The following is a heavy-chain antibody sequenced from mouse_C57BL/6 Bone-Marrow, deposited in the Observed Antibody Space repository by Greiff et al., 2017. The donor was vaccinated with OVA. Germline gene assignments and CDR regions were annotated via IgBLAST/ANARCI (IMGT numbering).Heavy chain of an antibody. V-gene: IGHV1-74*01. CDR2: IHPSDSDT. Sequence: QVQLKQPGAELVKPGASVKVSCKASGYTFTSYWMHWVKQRPGQGLEWIGRIHPSDSDTNYNQKFKGKATLTVDKSSSTAYMQLSSLTSEDSAVYYCAIGGYGSSYSYWYFDVWGTGTTVTVSS. CDR3: AIGGYGSSYSYWYFDV. J-gene: IGHJ1*03. CDR1: GYTFTSYW. D-gene: IGHD1-1*01.